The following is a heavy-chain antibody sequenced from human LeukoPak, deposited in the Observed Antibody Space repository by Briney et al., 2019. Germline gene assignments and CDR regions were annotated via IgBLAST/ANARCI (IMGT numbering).Heavy chain of an antibody. J-gene: IGHJ4*02. CDR2: IYYSGST. Sequence: SETLSLTCTVSGGSISSYYWSWIRQPPGKGLGWIGYIYYSGSTNYNPSLKSRVTISVDTSKNQFSLSLSSVTAADTAVYYCARGNLVATLYFDYWGQGALVTVSS. D-gene: IGHD5-12*01. CDR3: ARGNLVATLYFDY. V-gene: IGHV4-59*01. CDR1: GGSISSYY.